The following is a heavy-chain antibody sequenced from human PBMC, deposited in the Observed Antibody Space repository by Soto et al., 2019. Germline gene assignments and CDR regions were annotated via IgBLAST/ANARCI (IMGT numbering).Heavy chain of an antibody. CDR3: AKVSRKGSAIDFDY. CDR2: INPNSGGT. Sequence: ASVKVSCKASGYTLTNYAISWVRQAPGQGLEWMGWINPNSGGTNYAQKFQGWVTMTRDTSISTAYMELTSLRSEDTAIYYCAKVSRKGSAIDFDYWGQGTLLTVSS. D-gene: IGHD3-10*01. CDR1: GYTLTNYA. J-gene: IGHJ4*02. V-gene: IGHV1-2*04.